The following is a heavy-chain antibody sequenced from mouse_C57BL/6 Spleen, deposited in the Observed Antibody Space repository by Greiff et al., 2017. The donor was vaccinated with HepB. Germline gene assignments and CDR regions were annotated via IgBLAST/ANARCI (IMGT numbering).Heavy chain of an antibody. J-gene: IGHJ3*01. D-gene: IGHD1-1*01. CDR1: GFTFSSYA. V-gene: IGHV5-4*01. CDR2: ISDGGSYT. Sequence: EVQLVESGGGLVKPGGSLKLSCAASGFTFSSYAMSWVRQTPDKRLEWVATISDGGSYTYYPDNVKGRFTISRDNAKNNLYLQMSNLKSEDTAMYYCASDRSVVAPTGFAYWGQGTLFTVSA. CDR3: ASDRSVVAPTGFAY.